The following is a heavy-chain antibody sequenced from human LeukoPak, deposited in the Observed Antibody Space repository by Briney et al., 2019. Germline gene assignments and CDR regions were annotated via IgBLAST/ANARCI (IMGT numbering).Heavy chain of an antibody. Sequence: ASVTVSCKPSGYTFTNYGISWVRQAPGQGLEWMGWIGAYNGDTNYAQKLQGRVTMTTDTSTSTAYMELRSLRSDDTAVYYCVRDHCSGGSCPSFDYWGQRTLVTVSS. D-gene: IGHD2-15*01. J-gene: IGHJ4*02. V-gene: IGHV1-18*01. CDR2: IGAYNGDT. CDR1: GYTFTNYG. CDR3: VRDHCSGGSCPSFDY.